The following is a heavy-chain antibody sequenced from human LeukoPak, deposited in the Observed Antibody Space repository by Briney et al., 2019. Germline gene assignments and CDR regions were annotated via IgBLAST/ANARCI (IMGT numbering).Heavy chain of an antibody. CDR1: GFSLSGDW. CDR3: ARPVNRLFLF. V-gene: IGHV3-7*01. Sequence: GGSLRLSCVGSGFSLSGDWMTWVRQAPGTRLEWVANIREDGGETYYVDSVKGRFTISRDNAKNSLYLQMNNLRVEDAAVYFCARPVNRLFLFWGPGTLVTVSS. CDR2: IREDGGET. D-gene: IGHD2-21*01. J-gene: IGHJ4*02.